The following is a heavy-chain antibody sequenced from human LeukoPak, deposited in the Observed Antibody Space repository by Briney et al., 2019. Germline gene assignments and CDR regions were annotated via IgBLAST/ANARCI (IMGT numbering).Heavy chain of an antibody. Sequence: ASVKASCKASGYTFTGYYMHWVRQAPGQGLEWMGWINPNSGGTNYAQKFQGRVTMTRDTSISTAYMELSRLRSDDTAVYYCARDKGWWLPDPLYYFDYWGQGTLVTVSS. CDR2: INPNSGGT. CDR3: ARDKGWWLPDPLYYFDY. CDR1: GYTFTGYY. D-gene: IGHD5-12*01. V-gene: IGHV1-2*02. J-gene: IGHJ4*02.